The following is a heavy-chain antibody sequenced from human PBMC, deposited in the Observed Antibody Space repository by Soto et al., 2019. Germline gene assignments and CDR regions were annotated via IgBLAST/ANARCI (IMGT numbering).Heavy chain of an antibody. CDR1: GFTVSNTY. CDR2: IYSGGST. CDR3: ARGAPISPGTFDF. V-gene: IGHV3-53*01. D-gene: IGHD5-12*01. Sequence: GGSLRLACAASGFTVSNTYMTWVRQAPGKGLDWVSIIYSGGSTHYADSVKGRFTISRDNSKNTLYLQMNSLRAEDTAVYYCARGAPISPGTFDFWGQGSLVTVSS. J-gene: IGHJ4*02.